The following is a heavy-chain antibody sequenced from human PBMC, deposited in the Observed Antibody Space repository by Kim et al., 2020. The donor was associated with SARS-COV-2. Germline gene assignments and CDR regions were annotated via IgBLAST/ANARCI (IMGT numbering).Heavy chain of an antibody. J-gene: IGHJ4*02. V-gene: IGHV1-2*02. Sequence: ASVKVSCETSGYTFTDYYIQWLRQGPEQGLVWVGWLRPNSGDTRYAEKFQGRVTMTGDTSIRTAYLELNRLTSDDTAMYYCVRLKEGDFHFDYWGQGTLVTVSS. CDR1: GYTFTDYY. CDR2: LRPNSGDT. D-gene: IGHD3-16*01. CDR3: VRLKEGDFHFDY.